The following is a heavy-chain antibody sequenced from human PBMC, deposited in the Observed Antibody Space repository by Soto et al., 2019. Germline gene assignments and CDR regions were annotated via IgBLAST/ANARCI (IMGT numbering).Heavy chain of an antibody. CDR1: GYTFTSYY. D-gene: IGHD6-19*01. CDR2: INPSGGST. J-gene: IGHJ4*02. Sequence: ASVKVSCKASGYTFTSYYMHWVRQAPGQGLEWMGIINPSGGSTSYAQKFQGRVTMTRDTSTSTVYMELSGLRSEDTAVYYCARDSSASIAVAGFDYWGQGTLVTVSS. CDR3: ARDSSASIAVAGFDY. V-gene: IGHV1-46*01.